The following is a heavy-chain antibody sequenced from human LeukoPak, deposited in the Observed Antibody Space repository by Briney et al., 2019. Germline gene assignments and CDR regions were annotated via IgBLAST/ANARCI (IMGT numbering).Heavy chain of an antibody. Sequence: ETLSLTCAVYGGSFSGYYWSWVRQAPGKGLEWVSAISGSGGSTYYADSVKGRFTISRDNSKNTLYLQMNSLRAEDTAVYYCAKHPPDAFDIWGQGTMVTVSS. J-gene: IGHJ3*02. CDR2: ISGSGGST. CDR3: AKHPPDAFDI. V-gene: IGHV3-23*01. CDR1: GGSFSGYY.